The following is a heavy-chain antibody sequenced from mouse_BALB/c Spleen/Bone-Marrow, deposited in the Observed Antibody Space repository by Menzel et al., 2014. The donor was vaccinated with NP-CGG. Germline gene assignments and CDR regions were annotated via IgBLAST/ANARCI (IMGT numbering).Heavy chain of an antibody. CDR1: GFNIKDTY. CDR3: ARWEYYAMDY. J-gene: IGHJ4*01. V-gene: IGHV14-3*02. Sequence: VQLKQSGAELVKPGAPVKLSCTASGFNIKDTYMHWVKQRPEQGLEWIGRIDPANGNTKYDPEFQGKATITADTSSNTAYLQLSSLTSEDTAAYYCARWEYYAMDYWGQGTSVTVSS. CDR2: IDPANGNT. D-gene: IGHD4-1*01.